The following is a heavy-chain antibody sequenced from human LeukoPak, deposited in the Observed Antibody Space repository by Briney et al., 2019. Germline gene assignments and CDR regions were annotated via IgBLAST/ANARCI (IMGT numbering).Heavy chain of an antibody. J-gene: IGHJ5*02. V-gene: IGHV3-33*01. CDR2: IWFDGSNK. CDR3: ARGVGSMVRGVFDP. Sequence: GGSLTLSCAASGFTFSNYGMHWVRQAPAKGLAWVAVIWFDGSNKYYADSVKGRFTISRDNSKNTLYLQMNSLRAEDTAVYYCARGVGSMVRGVFDPWGQGTLVTVSS. CDR1: GFTFSNYG. D-gene: IGHD3-10*01.